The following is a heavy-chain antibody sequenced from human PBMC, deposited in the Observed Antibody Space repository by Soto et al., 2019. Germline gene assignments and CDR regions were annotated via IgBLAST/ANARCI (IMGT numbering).Heavy chain of an antibody. CDR3: ASYMFVVVPAALDY. V-gene: IGHV3-30-3*01. Sequence: GGSLRLSCAASGFTFSSYAMHWVRQAPGKGLEWVAVISYDGSNKYYADSVKGRFTISRDNSKNTLYLQMNSLRAEDTAVYYCASYMFVVVPAALDYWGQGTLVTVSS. CDR2: ISYDGSNK. D-gene: IGHD2-2*01. J-gene: IGHJ4*02. CDR1: GFTFSSYA.